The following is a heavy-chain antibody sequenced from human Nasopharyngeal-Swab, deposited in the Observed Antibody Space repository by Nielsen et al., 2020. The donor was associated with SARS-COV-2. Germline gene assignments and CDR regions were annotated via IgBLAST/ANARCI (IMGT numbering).Heavy chain of an antibody. D-gene: IGHD6-13*01. V-gene: IGHV3-9*01. CDR2: IRWHSGTI. CDR3: ARDAARSWYNWFDP. CDR1: GFTFDDYA. Sequence: GGSLSLSCAASGFTFDDYALHWVRQAPGKGLELVSGIRWHSGTIGYADSVKGRVTISRDNAKNSLFLQMNSLRTEDTALYYCARDAARSWYNWFDPWGQGTLVTVSS. J-gene: IGHJ5*02.